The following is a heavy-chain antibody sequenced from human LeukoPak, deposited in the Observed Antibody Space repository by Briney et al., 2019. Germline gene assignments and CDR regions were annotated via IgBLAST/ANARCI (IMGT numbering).Heavy chain of an antibody. CDR2: IQYDGSDK. V-gene: IGHV3-30*02. CDR1: GFTFSNYG. Sequence: GRSLTLSCAAAGFTFSNYGMQWVRQAAGKGTEWVSFIQYDGSDKYYPDFVKGRFTISRDNSKNTLYLQMNSLGAEDTAVYYCAKRDQSGSGSGYYYMDVWGKGTTVTVSS. CDR3: AKRDQSGSGSGYYYMDV. J-gene: IGHJ6*03. D-gene: IGHD3-10*01.